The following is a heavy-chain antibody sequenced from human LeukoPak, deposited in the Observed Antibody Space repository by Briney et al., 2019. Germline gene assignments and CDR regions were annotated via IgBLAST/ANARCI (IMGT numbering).Heavy chain of an antibody. Sequence: PGGSLRLSCAASGFTFSSYSMNWVRQAPGKGREWVSSISSSSSYIYYADSVKGRFTISRDNAKNSLYLQMNSLRAEDTAVYYCAINYPDYFDYWGQGTLVTVSS. CDR2: ISSSSSYI. J-gene: IGHJ4*02. V-gene: IGHV3-21*01. CDR3: AINYPDYFDY. D-gene: IGHD4-11*01. CDR1: GFTFSSYS.